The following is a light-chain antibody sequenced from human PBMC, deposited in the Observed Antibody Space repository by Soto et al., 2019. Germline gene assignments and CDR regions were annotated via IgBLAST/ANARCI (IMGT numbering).Light chain of an antibody. J-gene: IGKJ1*01. Sequence: EIVLTQSPGTLSLSPGERATLSCRASQSVSSSYLAWYQQKPGQAPRLLIYGASSRATGIPDRFSGSGSGTDFTLTISRLESEDFAVYYCQQYGSSRCTFGQGTKVEIK. CDR2: GAS. V-gene: IGKV3-20*01. CDR1: QSVSSSY. CDR3: QQYGSSRCT.